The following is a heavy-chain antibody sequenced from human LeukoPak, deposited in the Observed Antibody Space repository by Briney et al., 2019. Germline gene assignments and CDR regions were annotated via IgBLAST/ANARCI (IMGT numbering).Heavy chain of an antibody. CDR1: GFTLSSYW. V-gene: IGHV3-48*02. D-gene: IGHD3-10*02. CDR3: ARAQTMFWEFDGFDI. CDR2: MTRSSAI. J-gene: IGHJ3*02. Sequence: PGGSLRLSCVGSGFTLSSYWMNWVRQAPGKGLEWVATMTRSSAIYYADSVKGRFTISRDNAKNSVYLQLNSLRDEDTAVYSCARAQTMFWEFDGFDIWGRGTKVTVSS.